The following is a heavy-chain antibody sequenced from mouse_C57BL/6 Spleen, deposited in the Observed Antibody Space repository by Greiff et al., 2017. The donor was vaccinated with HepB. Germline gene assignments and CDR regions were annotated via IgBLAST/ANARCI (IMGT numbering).Heavy chain of an antibody. V-gene: IGHV1-19*01. J-gene: IGHJ3*01. CDR3: ARPYYDYSTWFAY. D-gene: IGHD2-4*01. CDR2: INPYNGGT. Sequence: EVQLQQSGPVLVKPGASVKMSCKASGYTFTDYYMNWVKQSHGKSLEWIGVINPYNGGTSYNQKFKGKATLTVDKSSSTAYMELNSLTSEDSAVYYCARPYYDYSTWFAYWGQGTLVTVSA. CDR1: GYTFTDYY.